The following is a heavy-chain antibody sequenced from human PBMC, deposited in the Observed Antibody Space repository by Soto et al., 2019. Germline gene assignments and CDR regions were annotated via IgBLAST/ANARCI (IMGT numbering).Heavy chain of an antibody. V-gene: IGHV1-3*01. CDR2: INAGNGNS. CDR3: AIPHKPLGKRVVVITTPGY. CDR1: GYTFTSYA. D-gene: IGHD3-22*01. J-gene: IGHJ4*02. Sequence: GASVKVSCKASGYTFTSYAMHWVRQAPGQRLEWMGWINAGNGNSKYSQKFQGRVTITRDTSASTAYMELSSLRSEDTAVYYCAIPHKPLGKRVVVITTPGYWGQGTLVTVSS.